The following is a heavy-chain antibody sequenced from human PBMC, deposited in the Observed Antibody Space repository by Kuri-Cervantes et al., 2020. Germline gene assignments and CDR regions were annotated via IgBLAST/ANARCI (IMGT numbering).Heavy chain of an antibody. V-gene: IGHV3-30-3*02. CDR3: AKSDYYGSGSYTHNFDY. D-gene: IGHD3-10*01. Sequence: LSLTCAASGFKFSDYAMHWVRQAPGKGLEWVGFISYDGSNKYYADSVQGRFTISRDNSRNTLYLQMNSLRAEDTAVYYCAKSDYYGSGSYTHNFDYWGQGTLVTVSS. CDR1: GFKFSDYA. J-gene: IGHJ4*02. CDR2: ISYDGSNK.